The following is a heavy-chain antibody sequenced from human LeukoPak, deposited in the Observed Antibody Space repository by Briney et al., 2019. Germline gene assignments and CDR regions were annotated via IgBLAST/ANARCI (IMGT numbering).Heavy chain of an antibody. CDR2: IYYSGST. J-gene: IGHJ5*02. Sequence: PSETLSLTCTVSGGSISSSSYYWGWIRQPPGKGLDWVGRIYYSGSTYYNPSLKSRVTISVDTSKNQFSLKLSSVTAADTAVYYCAREQDIVVVVAATNWFDPWGQGTLVTVSS. V-gene: IGHV4-39*07. CDR1: GGSISSSSYY. CDR3: AREQDIVVVVAATNWFDP. D-gene: IGHD2-15*01.